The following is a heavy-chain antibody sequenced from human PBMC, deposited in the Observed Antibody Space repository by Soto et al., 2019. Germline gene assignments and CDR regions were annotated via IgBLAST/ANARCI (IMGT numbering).Heavy chain of an antibody. D-gene: IGHD2-15*01. Sequence: EVQLLESGGGWVQPGASLRLSCAASGFTFSHYAMSWVRQAPGKGLEWVAAISGSGGSTYYADSVKGRFAMSRDNSKSTLYLHINSLRAEDTAVYYCAKVPGGDCTGGRCSIDYWGQGTLVTVSS. CDR3: AKVPGGDCTGGRCSIDY. CDR1: GFTFSHYA. V-gene: IGHV3-23*01. CDR2: ISGSGGST. J-gene: IGHJ4*02.